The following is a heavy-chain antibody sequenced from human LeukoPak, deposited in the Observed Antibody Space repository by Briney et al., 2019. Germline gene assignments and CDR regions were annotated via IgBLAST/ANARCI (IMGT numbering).Heavy chain of an antibody. CDR1: GGTFSSYT. J-gene: IGHJ4*02. CDR2: IIPILGIA. D-gene: IGHD3-9*01. CDR3: ARSRNYDILTGYSYYFDY. V-gene: IGHV1-69*02. Sequence: SVKVSCKASGGTFSSYTISWVRQAPGQGLEWMGRIIPILGIANYAQKFQGRVTITADKSTSTAYMELSSLRSEGTAVYYCARSRNYDILTGYSYYFDYWGQGTLVTASS.